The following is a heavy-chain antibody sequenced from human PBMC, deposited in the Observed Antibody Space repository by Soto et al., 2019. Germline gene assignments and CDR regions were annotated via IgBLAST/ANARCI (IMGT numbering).Heavy chain of an antibody. CDR2: IYYSGST. Sequence: SETLCLTCTVSGGSISSYYWSWIRQPPGKGLEWIGYIYYSGSTNYNPSLKSRVTISVDTSKNQFSLKLSSVTAADTAVYYCAREGGYGIYYYYGMDVWGQGTTVPVSS. D-gene: IGHD5-12*01. CDR3: AREGGYGIYYYYGMDV. V-gene: IGHV4-59*01. CDR1: GGSISSYY. J-gene: IGHJ6*02.